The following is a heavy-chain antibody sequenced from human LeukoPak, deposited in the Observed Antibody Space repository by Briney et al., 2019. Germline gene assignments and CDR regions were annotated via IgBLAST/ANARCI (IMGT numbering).Heavy chain of an antibody. CDR2: INPSGGST. CDR1: GYTFTSYY. Sequence: GASVKVSCKAAGYTFTSYYMHWVRQAPGQGLEWMGIINPSGGSTSYAQKFQGRVTMTRDTSTSTVYMELSSLRSEDTAVYYCARSTVTTEVDYWGQGTLVTVSS. J-gene: IGHJ4*02. D-gene: IGHD4-17*01. V-gene: IGHV1-46*01. CDR3: ARSTVTTEVDY.